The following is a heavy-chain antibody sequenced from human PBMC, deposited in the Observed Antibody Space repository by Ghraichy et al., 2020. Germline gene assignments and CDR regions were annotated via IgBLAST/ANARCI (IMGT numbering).Heavy chain of an antibody. Sequence: ASVKVSCKASGYTFSRYGISWVRQAPGQGLEWMGWISGHNGNTIYVQKFQGRVTMTTDTSTSIAYMELRSLRSDDTAVYYCARDGLDYSGNYYHYYMDVWGKGTTVTVSS. CDR2: ISGHNGNT. CDR1: GYTFSRYG. D-gene: IGHD4-11*01. J-gene: IGHJ6*03. V-gene: IGHV1-18*01. CDR3: ARDGLDYSGNYYHYYMDV.